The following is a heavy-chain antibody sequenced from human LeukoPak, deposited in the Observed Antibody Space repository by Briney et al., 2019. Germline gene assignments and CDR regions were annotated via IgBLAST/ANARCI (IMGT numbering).Heavy chain of an antibody. D-gene: IGHD6-19*01. CDR3: ARRYSSGFFDY. CDR2: ISSSGSTI. Sequence: GGSLRLSCAVSGSTFSDYYMSWVRQAPGKGLEWVSYISSSGSTIYYADSVKGRFTISRDNAKNSLYLQMNSLRVEDTAVYYCARRYSSGFFDYWGQGTLVTVSS. V-gene: IGHV3-11*04. J-gene: IGHJ4*02. CDR1: GSTFSDYY.